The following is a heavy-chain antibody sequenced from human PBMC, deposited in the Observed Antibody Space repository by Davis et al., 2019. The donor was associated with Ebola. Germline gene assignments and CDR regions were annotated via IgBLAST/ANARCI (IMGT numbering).Heavy chain of an antibody. CDR1: GFIFRTYE. Sequence: PGGSLRLSCTASGFIFRTYEMNWVRQAPGKGLEWVSYIASNGNNKYYADSVKGRFTISRDNAKNSLYLQMNSLTVEDTAVYYCVREKPAAGPQSDYFDYWGQGTLVTVSS. V-gene: IGHV3-48*03. D-gene: IGHD6-13*01. CDR2: IASNGNNK. CDR3: VREKPAAGPQSDYFDY. J-gene: IGHJ4*02.